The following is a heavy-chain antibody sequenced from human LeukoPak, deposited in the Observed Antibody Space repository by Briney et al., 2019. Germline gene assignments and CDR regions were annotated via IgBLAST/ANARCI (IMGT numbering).Heavy chain of an antibody. J-gene: IGHJ4*02. D-gene: IGHD6-13*01. Sequence: PGGSLRLSCVASGFSFSSYWMSWVRQTPGKGLEWVATIKKEGSARYYVDSVTGRFTISRDNAMNSLYLQMNSLRVEDTAVYYCARDPGIAAAGTVGYFDSWGQGILVTVSS. CDR3: ARDPGIAAAGTVGYFDS. CDR2: IKKEGSAR. CDR1: GFSFSSYW. V-gene: IGHV3-7*01.